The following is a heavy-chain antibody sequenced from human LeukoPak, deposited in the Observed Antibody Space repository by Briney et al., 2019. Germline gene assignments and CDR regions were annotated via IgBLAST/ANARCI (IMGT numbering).Heavy chain of an antibody. J-gene: IGHJ5*02. D-gene: IGHD6-13*01. CDR3: AKLPSCSSHESLEDNWFDP. CDR1: GGTFSSYA. Sequence: SVKVSCKASGGTFSSYAISWVRQAPGQGLEWMGGIIPIFGTANYAQKFQGRVTITADESTSTAYMELSSLRSEDTAVYYCAKLPSCSSHESLEDNWFDPWGQGTLVTVSS. CDR2: IIPIFGTA. V-gene: IGHV1-69*13.